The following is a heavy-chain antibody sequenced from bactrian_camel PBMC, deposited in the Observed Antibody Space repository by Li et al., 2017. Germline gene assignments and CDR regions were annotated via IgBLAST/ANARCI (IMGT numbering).Heavy chain of an antibody. D-gene: IGHD4*01. Sequence: HVQLVESGGDSVQPGGSLRLSCTYSTDRVSIRRIVWFHQSPGLDREAIAAIWRNTGATTYVDSVKGRFTLSQDNVKNTVYLQMNSLKSEDTALYFCATDLQWSDHDHEWGGYWGQGTQVTVS. CDR1: TDRVSIRR. V-gene: IGHV3S53*01. CDR3: ATDLQWSDHDHEWGGY. CDR2: IWRNTGAT. J-gene: IGHJ6*01.